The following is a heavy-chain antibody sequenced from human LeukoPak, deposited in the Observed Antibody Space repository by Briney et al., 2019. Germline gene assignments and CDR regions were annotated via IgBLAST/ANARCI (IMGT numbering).Heavy chain of an antibody. J-gene: IGHJ2*01. CDR2: IGTAGDT. Sequence: GGSLRLSCAASGFTFSSYDMHWVRQAPGKGLEWVSAIGTAGDTYYPGSVKGRFTISRENAKNSLYLQMNSLRAGDTAVYYCARDREGSIAVAGSGAWYFDLWGRGTLVTVSS. D-gene: IGHD6-19*01. CDR3: ARDREGSIAVAGSGAWYFDL. CDR1: GFTFSSYD. V-gene: IGHV3-13*01.